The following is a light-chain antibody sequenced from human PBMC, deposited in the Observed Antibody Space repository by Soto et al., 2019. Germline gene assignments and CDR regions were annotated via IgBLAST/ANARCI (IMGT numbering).Light chain of an antibody. Sequence: IELTQSPSTLSVSSGDRLTLSCLASQSVSSHSDWYQQKVGQAPRLLIYGASTRATGIAATFSGSGCGREVSLTISSLLYAEFAVYYYQQYNNRAPCTFGQGTKVDI. CDR2: GAS. J-gene: IGKJ1*01. CDR3: QQYNNRAPCT. CDR1: QSVSSH. V-gene: IGKV3-15*01.